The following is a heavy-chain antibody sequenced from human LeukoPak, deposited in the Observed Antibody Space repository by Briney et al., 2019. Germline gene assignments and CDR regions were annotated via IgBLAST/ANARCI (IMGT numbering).Heavy chain of an antibody. CDR2: IYYSGST. CDR3: ARGDRPGNWFDP. J-gene: IGHJ5*02. V-gene: IGHV4-30-4*08. Sequence: PSQTLSLTCTVSGGSISSGCYYWSWIRQPPGKGLEWIGYIYYSGSTYYNPSLKSRVTISVDTSKNQFSLKLSSVTAADTAVYYCARGDRPGNWFDPWGQGTLVTVSS. CDR1: GGSISSGCYY.